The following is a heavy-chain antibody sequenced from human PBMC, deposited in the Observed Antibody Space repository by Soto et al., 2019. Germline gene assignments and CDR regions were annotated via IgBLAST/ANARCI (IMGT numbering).Heavy chain of an antibody. CDR1: GGSFSGYY. V-gene: IGHV4-34*01. CDR3: ARGNFYCSGGSCYSLLWFDH. J-gene: IGHJ5*02. D-gene: IGHD2-15*01. Sequence: SETLSLTCAVYGGSFSGYYWSWIRQPPGKGLEWIGEINHSGSTNYNPSLKSRVTISVDTSKNQFSLKLSSVTAADTAVYYCARGNFYCSGGSCYSLLWFDHWGQGTLVTVAS. CDR2: INHSGST.